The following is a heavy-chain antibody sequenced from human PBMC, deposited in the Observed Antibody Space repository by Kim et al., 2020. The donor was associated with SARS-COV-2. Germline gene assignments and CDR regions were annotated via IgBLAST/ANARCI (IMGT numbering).Heavy chain of an antibody. D-gene: IGHD6-19*01. Sequence: NGNTNYPQKVQGRVTMSTDTTTSTAYMELRSLRSDDTAVYYCAREAVMDVWGQGTTVTVSS. CDR3: AREAVMDV. J-gene: IGHJ6*02. V-gene: IGHV1-18*01. CDR2: NGNT.